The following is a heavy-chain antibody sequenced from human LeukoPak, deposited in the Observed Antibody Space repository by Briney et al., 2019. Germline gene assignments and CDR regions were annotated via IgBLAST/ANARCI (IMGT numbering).Heavy chain of an antibody. V-gene: IGHV1-3*01. CDR3: ATLATVTPPGGY. J-gene: IGHJ4*02. CDR1: GYTFTSYA. CDR2: INAGNGNT. Sequence: ASVKVSCKASGYTFTSYAMHWVRQAPGQRLEWMGWINAGNGNTKYSQKFQGRVTMTRDTSTSTVYMELSSLRSEDTAVYYCATLATVTPPGGYWGQGTLVTVSS. D-gene: IGHD4-17*01.